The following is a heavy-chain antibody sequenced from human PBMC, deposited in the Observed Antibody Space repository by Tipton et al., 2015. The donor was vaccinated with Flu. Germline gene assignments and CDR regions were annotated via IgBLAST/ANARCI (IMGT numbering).Heavy chain of an antibody. Sequence: TLSLTCTVSGGSIISYYWSWIRQAPGKGLEWIGYVYYSGSTNYNPSLQSRVTMSVDTPKSQFSLNLNSVTAADTAVYYCARDKTGLDGSFRYQFDYWGQGALVTISS. CDR2: VYYSGST. D-gene: IGHD2-2*01. CDR1: GGSIISYY. J-gene: IGHJ4*02. V-gene: IGHV4-59*01. CDR3: ARDKTGLDGSFRYQFDY.